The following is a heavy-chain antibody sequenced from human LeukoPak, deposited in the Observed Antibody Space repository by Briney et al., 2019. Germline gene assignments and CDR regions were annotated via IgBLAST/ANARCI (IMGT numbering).Heavy chain of an antibody. CDR2: IYHSGST. CDR1: GGSISSSNW. D-gene: IGHD2-15*01. J-gene: IGHJ6*02. CDR3: ARLALVAATDYYYGMDV. Sequence: PSETLSLTCAVSGGSISSSNWWSWVRQPPGKWLEWIGEIYHSGSTNYNPSLKSRVTISVDKSKNQFSLKLSSVTAADTAVYYRARLALVAATDYYYGMDVWGQGTTVTVSS. V-gene: IGHV4-4*02.